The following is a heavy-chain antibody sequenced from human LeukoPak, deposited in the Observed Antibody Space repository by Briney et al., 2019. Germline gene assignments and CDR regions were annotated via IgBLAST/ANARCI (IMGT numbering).Heavy chain of an antibody. J-gene: IGHJ4*02. CDR3: AREVRGNYHGSSGYYDY. CDR1: GLTVSSNY. Sequence: GGSLTPSCAVSGLTVSSNYISWVRPPAGKGREWVAVIYTGGSPYYADSVKGRSTISRDNSKNTPTLPLDSLRTQDPAGYYCAREVRGNYHGSSGYYDYWGQGTLVTVSS. CDR2: IYTGGSP. V-gene: IGHV3-53*01. D-gene: IGHD3-22*01.